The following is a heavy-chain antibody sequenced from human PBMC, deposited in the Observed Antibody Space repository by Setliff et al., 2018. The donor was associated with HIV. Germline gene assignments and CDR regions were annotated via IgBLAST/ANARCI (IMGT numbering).Heavy chain of an antibody. D-gene: IGHD3-16*01. V-gene: IGHV4-34*01. CDR2: INHSGST. Sequence: PSETLSLTCAVYGGSFSGYYWSWIRQPPGKGLEWIGEINHSGSTNYNPSLKSRVTISVDTSKNQFSLKLSSVTAADTAVYYCAAETLPGQSAFDIWGQGTMVTVSS. J-gene: IGHJ3*02. CDR1: GGSFSGYY. CDR3: AAETLPGQSAFDI.